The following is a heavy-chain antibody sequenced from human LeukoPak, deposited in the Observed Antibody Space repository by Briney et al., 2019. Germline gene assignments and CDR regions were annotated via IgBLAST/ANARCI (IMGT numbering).Heavy chain of an antibody. CDR2: IKQDGSEK. D-gene: IGHD2-8*02. V-gene: IGHV3-7*01. CDR1: GFTFSSYW. J-gene: IGHJ4*02. Sequence: GALRLTWAASGFTFSSYWMSWVRQAPGKGLEWVANIKQDGSEKYYVGSVKGRFTISRDNAKNSLYLQMNSLRAEDTAVYYCARDTGVGPGFDYWDQGTLVTVSS. CDR3: ARDTGVGPGFDY.